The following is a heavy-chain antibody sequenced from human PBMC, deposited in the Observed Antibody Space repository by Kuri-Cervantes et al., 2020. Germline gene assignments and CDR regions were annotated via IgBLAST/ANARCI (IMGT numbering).Heavy chain of an antibody. D-gene: IGHD7-27*01. CDR1: GFTFGDYA. CDR2: IRSKAYGGTT. J-gene: IGHJ6*04. Sequence: SLKISCTASGFTFGDYAMSWVRQAPGKGLEWVGFIRSKAYGGTTEYAASVKGRFTISRDDSKSIAYLQMNSLKTEDTAVYYCTTAGADVWGKGTTVTVSS. CDR3: TTAGADV. V-gene: IGHV3-49*04.